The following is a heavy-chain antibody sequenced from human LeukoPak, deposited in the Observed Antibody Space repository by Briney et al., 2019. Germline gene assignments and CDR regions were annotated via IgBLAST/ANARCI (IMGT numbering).Heavy chain of an antibody. D-gene: IGHD3-10*01. CDR1: GFTFSSYW. CDR3: ATSSLIWFGEYSDY. J-gene: IGHJ4*02. CDR2: INGDGSTT. V-gene: IGHV3-74*01. Sequence: GGFLILSCAASGFTFSSYWMHWVRQAPGKGLVWVSRINGDGSTTTYADSVKGRFTISRDNAKNTLYLQMSSLRAEDTAVYYCATSSLIWFGEYSDYWGQGTLATVSS.